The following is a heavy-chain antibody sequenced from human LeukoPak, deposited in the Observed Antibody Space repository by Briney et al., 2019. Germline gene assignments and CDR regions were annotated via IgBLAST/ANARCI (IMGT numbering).Heavy chain of an antibody. CDR2: ICYSGGT. J-gene: IGHJ2*01. V-gene: IGHV4-59*08. CDR3: ARHLSGDYVYFDL. CDR1: GGSISSYC. D-gene: IGHD4-17*01. Sequence: SETLSLTCTVSGGSISSYCWSWIRLPPERGLEWIAYICYSGGTDYNPSLKSRITISVDTSKNQFSPKLSSVTAADTAVYYCARHLSGDYVYFDLWGRGTLVTVSS.